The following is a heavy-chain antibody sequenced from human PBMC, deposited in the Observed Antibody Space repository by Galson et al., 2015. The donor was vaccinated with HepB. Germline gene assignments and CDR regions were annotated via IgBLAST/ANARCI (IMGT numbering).Heavy chain of an antibody. CDR2: ISHSTLYT. CDR1: GFTFSDYY. CDR3: ARVADVDYGDHSHFDF. V-gene: IGHV3-11*06. J-gene: IGHJ4*02. Sequence: SLRLSCAASGFTFSDYYMSWIRQAPGKGLEWVSHISHSTLYTNYADSVKGRITISRDNARNSLYLQLNSLRAEDTAVYYCARVADVDYGDHSHFDFWGQGTLVTVSS. D-gene: IGHD4-17*01.